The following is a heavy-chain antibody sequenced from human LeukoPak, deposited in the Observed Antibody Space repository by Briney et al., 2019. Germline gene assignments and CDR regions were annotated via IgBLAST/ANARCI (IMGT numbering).Heavy chain of an antibody. CDR1: GGSISSSSYY. J-gene: IGHJ4*02. CDR3: ARDRPHYSGSYPDY. Sequence: SETLSLTCTVSGGSISSSSYYWGWIRQPPGKGLEWIGSIYYSGSTYYNPSLKSRVTISVDTSKNQFSLKLSSVTAADTAVYYCARDRPHYSGSYPDYWGQGTLVTVSS. V-gene: IGHV4-39*07. CDR2: IYYSGST. D-gene: IGHD1-26*01.